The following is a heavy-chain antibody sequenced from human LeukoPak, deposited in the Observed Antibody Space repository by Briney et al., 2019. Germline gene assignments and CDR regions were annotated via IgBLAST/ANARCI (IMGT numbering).Heavy chain of an antibody. CDR3: ARDLAYSRLDY. V-gene: IGHV3-7*01. CDR1: GLTFSSSW. J-gene: IGHJ4*02. CDR2: INPDGNKK. Sequence: GGSLRLSCAVSGLTFSSSWMDWVRQAPGKGRKWVASINPDGNKKYSADSVKGRFTISRDNAENSLYLQMNSLRVEDTAFYYCARDLAYSRLDYWGQGMLVTVSS. D-gene: IGHD5-18*01.